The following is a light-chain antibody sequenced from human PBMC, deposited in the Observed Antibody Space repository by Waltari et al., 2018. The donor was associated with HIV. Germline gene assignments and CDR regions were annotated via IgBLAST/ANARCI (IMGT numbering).Light chain of an antibody. CDR1: NIGYKS. V-gene: IGLV3-9*02. J-gene: IGLJ2*01. CDR2: SDK. Sequence: SYELTQPLLVSVALGQTARITCGGKNIGYKSVHWDQQKTGQATVLVIYSDKYRPSGIPERFSGSKSGNSATLTITGAQAGDEADYYCQVWDTSTVFGGGTKLTVL. CDR3: QVWDTSTV.